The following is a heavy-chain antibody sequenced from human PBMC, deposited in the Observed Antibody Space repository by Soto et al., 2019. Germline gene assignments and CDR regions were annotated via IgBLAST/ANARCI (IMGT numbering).Heavy chain of an antibody. CDR2: ISYDRSNK. CDR3: AKDVSVSGMGSLDY. CDR1: GFTFSSYG. J-gene: IGHJ4*02. D-gene: IGHD2-15*01. Sequence: PGGSLRLACAASGFTFSSYGMHWVRQAPGKGLEWVAVISYDRSNKYYADSVKGRFTISRDNSKNTLYLQMNSLRAEDTAVYYCAKDVSVSGMGSLDYWGQGTLVTVSS. V-gene: IGHV3-30*18.